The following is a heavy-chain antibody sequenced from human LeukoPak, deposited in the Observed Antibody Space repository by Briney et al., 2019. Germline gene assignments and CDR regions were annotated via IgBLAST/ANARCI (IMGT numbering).Heavy chain of an antibody. Sequence: PSETLSLTCAVSGGSISSYYWSWIRQPPGKGLEFIGHIYYSGSTNYNPSLKNRVTISVDTFKKQFSLNLSSVTAADTAVYYCAGAFPDSSRYIGPLDHWGQGTLVTVSP. D-gene: IGHD3-22*01. CDR2: IYYSGST. V-gene: IGHV4-59*01. CDR1: GGSISSYY. J-gene: IGHJ4*02. CDR3: AGAFPDSSRYIGPLDH.